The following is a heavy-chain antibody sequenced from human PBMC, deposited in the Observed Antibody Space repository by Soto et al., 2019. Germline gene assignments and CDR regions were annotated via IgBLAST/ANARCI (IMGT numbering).Heavy chain of an antibody. J-gene: IGHJ4*02. CDR2: INYSGST. Sequence: QVQLQESGPGLVKPSETLSLTCTVSGGSISSYYWSWIRQPPGKGLEWIGYINYSGSTNYNPSLKSRVTISVHTSMNHFPLKLNSVTAEDTAVYYCARHHDSWGQGTLVTVSS. CDR3: ARHHDS. CDR1: GGSISSYY. V-gene: IGHV4-59*08.